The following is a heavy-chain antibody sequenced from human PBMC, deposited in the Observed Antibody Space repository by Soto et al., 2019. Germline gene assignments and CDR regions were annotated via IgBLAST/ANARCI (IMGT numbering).Heavy chain of an antibody. CDR2: ISYGGST. J-gene: IGHJ4*02. CDR1: GGSINRGGYC. Sequence: QVQLQESGPGLVKPSQTLSLTCTVSGGSINRGGYCWSWIRQHPGKGLDWIGCISYGGSTSYNPSLKSRVTLSVDTSKNPSSLKLPSVTAADTAVYYCSRGILVWGQGAVIIVSS. V-gene: IGHV4-31*03. D-gene: IGHD5-18*01. CDR3: SRGILV.